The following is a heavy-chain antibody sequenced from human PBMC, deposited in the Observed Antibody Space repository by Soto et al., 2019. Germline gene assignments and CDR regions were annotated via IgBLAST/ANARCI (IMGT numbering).Heavy chain of an antibody. CDR2: IYHSGNT. CDR1: GGSISSGDYY. J-gene: IGHJ4*02. CDR3: ARVNACRPDY. V-gene: IGHV4-30-4*01. Sequence: PSETLSPSCTFSGGSISSGDYYWSLIRQPPGKALEWFGYIYHSGNTYYNPSLKSRVTISVDTSKNQFSLKVMFVTAEETAVYYCARVNACRPDYWGQETLVTVSS.